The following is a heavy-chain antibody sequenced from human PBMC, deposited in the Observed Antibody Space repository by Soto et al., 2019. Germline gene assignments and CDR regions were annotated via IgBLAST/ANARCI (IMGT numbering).Heavy chain of an antibody. CDR2: IYHGGST. CDR1: GYTISSGYY. D-gene: IGHD6-19*01. J-gene: IGHJ4*02. V-gene: IGHV4-38-2*01. CDR3: ARSVAVPGAHIDY. Sequence: SETLALTCAVCGYTISSGYYWCCLRKHTGKGLEWIGSIYHGGSTYYNPSLNSRVTISVDTSNNQFSLRLSSVTAADTAVYFCARSVAVPGAHIDYWGQGTQVTVSS.